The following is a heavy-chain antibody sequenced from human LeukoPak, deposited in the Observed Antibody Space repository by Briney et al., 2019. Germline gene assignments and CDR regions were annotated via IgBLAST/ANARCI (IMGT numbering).Heavy chain of an antibody. D-gene: IGHD6-13*01. CDR2: IWYDGSKK. CDR1: GFTFSSYA. J-gene: IGHJ4*02. Sequence: GGSLRLSCAASGFTFSSYAMHWVRQAPAKGLEWVAVIWYDGSKKYYADYVKGRFTISRDNSKNTLYLQMNSLRAEDTAVYYCARGRGYSSSWYAGFDYWGQGTLVTVSS. V-gene: IGHV3-33*01. CDR3: ARGRGYSSSWYAGFDY.